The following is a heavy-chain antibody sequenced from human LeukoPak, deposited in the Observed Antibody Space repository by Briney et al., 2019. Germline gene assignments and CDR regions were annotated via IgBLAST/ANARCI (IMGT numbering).Heavy chain of an antibody. CDR1: GFTFSSYA. CDR2: ISYDGTNV. Sequence: GRSLRLSCAASGFTFSSYAMHWVRQAPGKGLEWVAVISYDGTNVFYADSVRGRFSISRDNSKSALFLEMNSLRGEDTAVYYCAREPYDISGYGMDVWGQGTVVTVSS. CDR3: AREPYDISGYGMDV. V-gene: IGHV3-30-3*01. J-gene: IGHJ6*02. D-gene: IGHD3-22*01.